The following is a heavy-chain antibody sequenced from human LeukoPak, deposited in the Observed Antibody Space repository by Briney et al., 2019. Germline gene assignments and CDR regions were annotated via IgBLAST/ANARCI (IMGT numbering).Heavy chain of an antibody. CDR2: ISSSGSTI. J-gene: IGHJ5*01. Sequence: GGSLRLSYAASGFTFSSYSMNWVRQAPGKGLEWVSYISSSGSTIYYADSVKGRLTISRDNAKDSLYLQLSSLRDGDTAVYYCARDCRLNCARQPGFDSWGQGTLVTVSS. V-gene: IGHV3-48*02. CDR3: ARDCRLNCARQPGFDS. CDR1: GFTFSSYS. D-gene: IGHD1-1*01.